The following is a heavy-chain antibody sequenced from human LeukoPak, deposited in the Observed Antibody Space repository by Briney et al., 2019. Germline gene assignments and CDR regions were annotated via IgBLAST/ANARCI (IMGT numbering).Heavy chain of an antibody. V-gene: IGHV1-46*01. CDR3: ARDKRGDGDYGFDY. CDR2: INPSGGST. Sequence: ASVKVSCKASGYTFTSYYMHWVRQAPGQGPEWMGIINPSGGSTSYAKKLQGRVTMTRDTSTGTVYMELSSLRSEDTAVYYCARDKRGDGDYGFDYWGQGTLVTVSS. CDR1: GYTFTSYY. J-gene: IGHJ4*02. D-gene: IGHD4-17*01.